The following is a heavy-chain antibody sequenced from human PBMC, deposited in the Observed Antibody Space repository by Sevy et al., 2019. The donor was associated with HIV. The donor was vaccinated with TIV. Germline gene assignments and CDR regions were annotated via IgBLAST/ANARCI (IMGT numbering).Heavy chain of an antibody. CDR3: VQGHFAN. Sequence: GGSLRLSCAASGFSLRTSDMSWVRQPPGKGLEWIAYISGNRENNDEKYYGDSVRGRFSISRDDPRSNVYAQINSLRVEDTATYYCVQGHFANWGQGTPVTVSS. CDR1: GFSLRTSD. CDR2: ISGNRENNDEK. J-gene: IGHJ1*01. V-gene: IGHV3-23*01. D-gene: IGHD2-8*01.